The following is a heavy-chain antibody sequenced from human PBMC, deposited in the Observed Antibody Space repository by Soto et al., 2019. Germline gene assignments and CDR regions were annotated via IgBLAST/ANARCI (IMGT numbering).Heavy chain of an antibody. Sequence: ASVKVSCKVSGYTLTELSMHWVRQAPGKGLEWMGGSDPEDGETIYAQKFRGRVTMTEDTSTDTAYMELSSLRSEDTAVYYCATERPDDNSSSPALGDYWGQGTLVTVSS. CDR1: GYTLTELS. D-gene: IGHD6-13*01. V-gene: IGHV1-24*01. J-gene: IGHJ4*02. CDR2: SDPEDGET. CDR3: ATERPDDNSSSPALGDY.